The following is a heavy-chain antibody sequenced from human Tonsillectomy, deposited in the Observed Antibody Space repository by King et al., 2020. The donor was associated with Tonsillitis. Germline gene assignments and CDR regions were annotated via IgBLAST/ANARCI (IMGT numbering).Heavy chain of an antibody. Sequence: VQLVESGGGLVQPGGSLKLSCAASEFTFSSSWMTWIRQAPGKGLQWVATIRPDGSEKYYADSVKGQFTVSRDNAKNSLDLQMNSLRSEDTALYYCARDQAYTSFDYWGQGTLVTVSS. CDR3: ARDQAYTSFDY. CDR2: IRPDGSEK. CDR1: EFTFSSSW. V-gene: IGHV3-7*04. D-gene: IGHD6-19*01. J-gene: IGHJ4*02.